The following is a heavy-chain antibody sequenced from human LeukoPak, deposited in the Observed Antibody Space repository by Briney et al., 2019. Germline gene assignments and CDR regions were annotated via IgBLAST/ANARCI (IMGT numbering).Heavy chain of an antibody. V-gene: IGHV4-34*01. J-gene: IGHJ4*02. CDR3: ARQPGRYYYDSSGQYYFDY. Sequence: SETLSLTCAVYGGSFSGYYWSWIRQPPGKGLEWIGEINHSGSTNYNPSLKSRVTISVDTSKNQFSLKLSSVTAADTAVYYCARQPGRYYYDSSGQYYFDYWGQGTLVTVSS. CDR1: GGSFSGYY. CDR2: INHSGST. D-gene: IGHD3-22*01.